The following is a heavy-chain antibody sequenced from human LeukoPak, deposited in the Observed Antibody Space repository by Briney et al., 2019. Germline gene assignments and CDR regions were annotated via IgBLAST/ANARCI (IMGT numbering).Heavy chain of an antibody. CDR3: AREFRTTTWSYDAFDL. Sequence: ASVKVSCKASGYTFTSYAISWVRQAPGQGLEWVGWINPTSGGTNYAQKFQDRVTMTRDTSNNTSYMELSRLRSDDTAVYYCAREFRTTTWSYDAFDLWGQGTMVTVSS. CDR1: GYTFTSYA. CDR2: INPTSGGT. J-gene: IGHJ3*01. D-gene: IGHD1/OR15-1a*01. V-gene: IGHV1-2*02.